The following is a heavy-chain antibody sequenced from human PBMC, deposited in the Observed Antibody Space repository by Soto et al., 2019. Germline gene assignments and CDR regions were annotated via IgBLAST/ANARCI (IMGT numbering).Heavy chain of an antibody. CDR3: AKVSRKGSAIDFDY. V-gene: IGHV1-8*01. D-gene: IGHD3-10*01. J-gene: IGHJ4*02. CDR1: GYTFSNYD. CDR2: VNPNNGDT. Sequence: QVQLVQSGAELKKPGASVKVSCKASGYTFSNYDMNWVRQATGQGPEWIGWVNPNNGDTGYAQKFQGRVTLPPDIPTTTAYMELTSLRSEDTAIYYCAKVSRKGSAIDFDYWGQGTLITVSS.